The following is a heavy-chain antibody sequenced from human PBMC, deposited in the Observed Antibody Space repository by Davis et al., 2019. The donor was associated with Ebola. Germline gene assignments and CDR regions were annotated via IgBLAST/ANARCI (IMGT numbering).Heavy chain of an antibody. CDR2: ISGSSSYI. J-gene: IGHJ6*04. CDR1: GLTFSSYS. D-gene: IGHD2-15*01. Sequence: GGSLRLSCAASGLTFSSYSMNWVRQTPGKGLEWVASISGSSSYIYYADSVKGRFTISRDNAKNSLYLQMNSLRAEDTAVYYCARDGLIPTSYCSGGSCYSDYGMDVWGKGTTVTVSS. CDR3: ARDGLIPTSYCSGGSCYSDYGMDV. V-gene: IGHV3-21*01.